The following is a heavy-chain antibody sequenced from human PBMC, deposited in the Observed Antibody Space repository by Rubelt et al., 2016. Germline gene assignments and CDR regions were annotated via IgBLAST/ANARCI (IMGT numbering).Heavy chain of an antibody. J-gene: IGHJ4*02. V-gene: IGHV1-3*01. CDR1: GYTFTNYA. CDR3: TRDWSPGRAAADFDY. D-gene: IGHD6-13*01. Sequence: QVQLVQSGAEVKKPGASVKVSCKASGYTFTNYAMHWVRQAPGQRLEWMGWINVGNGNTKYSQNVQGVVTITRDTTENPAFMERSRLGSEDTAVYYCTRDWSPGRAAADFDYWGQGTLVTVSS. CDR2: INVGNGNT.